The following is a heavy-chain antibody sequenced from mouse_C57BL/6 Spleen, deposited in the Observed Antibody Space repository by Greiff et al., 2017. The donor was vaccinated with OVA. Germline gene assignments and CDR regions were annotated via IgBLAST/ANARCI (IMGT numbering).Heavy chain of an antibody. J-gene: IGHJ1*03. CDR3: ARPTTVVLHWYFDV. Sequence: VQLQQPGAELVKPGASVKLSCKASGYTFTSYWMHWVKQRPGQGLEWIGMIHPNSGSTNYNEKFKSKATLTVDKSSSTAYMQLSSLTSEDSAVYYGARPTTVVLHWYFDVWGTGTTVTVSS. CDR2: IHPNSGST. V-gene: IGHV1-64*01. D-gene: IGHD1-1*01. CDR1: GYTFTSYW.